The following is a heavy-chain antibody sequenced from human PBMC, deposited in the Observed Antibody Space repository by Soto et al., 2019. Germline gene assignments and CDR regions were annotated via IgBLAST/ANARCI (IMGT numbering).Heavy chain of an antibody. J-gene: IGHJ2*01. CDR1: GGSISSYY. V-gene: IGHV4-59*08. CDR3: ARFNWYFDL. Sequence: QVRLQESGPGLVKPSETLSLTCTVSGGSISSYYWIWIRQPPGKGLEWIGYIYYRGSTNYNPSLRSRVTISVDTSKNQFSLKLSSVTAADTAVYYCARFNWYFDLWGSGTLVTFSS. CDR2: IYYRGST.